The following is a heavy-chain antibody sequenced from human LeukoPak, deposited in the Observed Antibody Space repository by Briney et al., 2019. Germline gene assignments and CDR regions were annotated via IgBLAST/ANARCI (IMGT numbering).Heavy chain of an antibody. CDR2: IYHSGST. CDR3: ARVVNSSSWYDYYYYMDV. J-gene: IGHJ6*03. V-gene: IGHV4-38-2*02. Sequence: SETLSLTCTVSGGSISSYYWSWIRQPPGKGLEWIGSIYHSGSTYYNPSLKSRVTISVDTSKNQFSLKLSSVTAADTAVYYCARVVNSSSWYDYYYYMDVWGKGTTVTVSS. D-gene: IGHD6-13*01. CDR1: GGSISSYY.